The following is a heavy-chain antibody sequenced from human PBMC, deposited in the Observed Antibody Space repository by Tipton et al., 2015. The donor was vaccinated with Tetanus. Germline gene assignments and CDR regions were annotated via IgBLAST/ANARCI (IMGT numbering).Heavy chain of an antibody. V-gene: IGHV3-9*01. CDR2: ILWNSARI. J-gene: IGHJ1*01. CDR1: GFTFDEYA. CDR3: TKDMSPCAASC. Sequence: SLRLSYAASGFTFDEYAMHRVRQAPGKGLEWVSGILWNSARIGYADSVKGRFTISIDNAKNSLYLEMNSLRAEDTALYYCTKDMSPCAASCCGQGPLVPVSS.